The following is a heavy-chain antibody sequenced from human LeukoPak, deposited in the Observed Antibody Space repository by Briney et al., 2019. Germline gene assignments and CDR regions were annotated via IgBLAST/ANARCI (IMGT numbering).Heavy chain of an antibody. CDR1: GFTFSSYG. D-gene: IGHD1-14*01. CDR3: ARDQSETEPGIFDY. CDR2: IWYDGSNK. V-gene: IGHV3-33*01. J-gene: IGHJ4*02. Sequence: PGGSLRLSCAASGFTFSSYGMHWVRQAPGKGLEWVAVIWYDGSNKYYADSVKGRFTISRDNSKNTLYLQMNSLRAEDTAVYYCARDQSETEPGIFDYWGQGTLVTVSS.